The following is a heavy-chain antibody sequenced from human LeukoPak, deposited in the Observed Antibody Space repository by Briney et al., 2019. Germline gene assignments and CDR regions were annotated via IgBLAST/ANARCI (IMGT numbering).Heavy chain of an antibody. D-gene: IGHD6-19*01. Sequence: GGSLRLSCAASGFTFSSYAMSWVRQAPGKGLEWVSAISGSGGSTYYADSVKGRFTISRDNSKNTLYLQMNSLRAEDTAVYYCAKGAKYSSGWYGKKTLAFLFTYWGQGTLVTVSS. CDR2: ISGSGGST. CDR3: AKGAKYSSGWYGKKTLAFLFTY. CDR1: GFTFSSYA. J-gene: IGHJ4*02. V-gene: IGHV3-23*01.